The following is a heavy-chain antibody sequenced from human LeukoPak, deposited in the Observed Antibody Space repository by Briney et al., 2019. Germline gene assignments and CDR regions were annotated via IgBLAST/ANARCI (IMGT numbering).Heavy chain of an antibody. CDR2: INPNSGGT. J-gene: IGHJ6*03. Sequence: ASVKVSCKASGYTFTSYYMHWVRQAPGQGLEWMGWINPNSGGTNYAQKFQGRVTMTRDTSISTAYMELSRLRSDDTAVYYCARDSYYGSGIRYYYYYMDVWGKGTTVTVSS. CDR3: ARDSYYGSGIRYYYYYMDV. D-gene: IGHD3-10*01. V-gene: IGHV1-2*02. CDR1: GYTFTSYY.